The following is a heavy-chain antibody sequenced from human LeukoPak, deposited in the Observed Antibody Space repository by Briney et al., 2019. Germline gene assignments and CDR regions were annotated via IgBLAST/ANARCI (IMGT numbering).Heavy chain of an antibody. V-gene: IGHV1-18*01. D-gene: IGHD3-9*01. Sequence: ASVKVSCKASGYTFTSYGISWVRQAPGQGLEWMGWISAYNGNTNYAQKLQGRVTMTTDTSTSTAYMELRSLRSDDTAVYYCAREGLNYDILTGYWGSNWFDPWGQGTLVTVPS. CDR3: AREGLNYDILTGYWGSNWFDP. CDR1: GYTFTSYG. CDR2: ISAYNGNT. J-gene: IGHJ5*02.